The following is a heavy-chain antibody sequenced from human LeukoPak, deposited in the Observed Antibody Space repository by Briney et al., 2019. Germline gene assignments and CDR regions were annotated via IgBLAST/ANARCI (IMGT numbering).Heavy chain of an antibody. CDR3: AREVTGIAVPH. D-gene: IGHD6-19*01. J-gene: IGHJ4*02. CDR2: IIPILGIA. Sequence: SVKVSCKASGGTFSSYAISWVRQAPGQGLEWMGRIIPILGIANYAQKFQGRVTMTRDTSTDTVYMELRSLRYEDTAVYYCAREVTGIAVPHWGQGTLVTVSS. CDR1: GGTFSSYA. V-gene: IGHV1-69*04.